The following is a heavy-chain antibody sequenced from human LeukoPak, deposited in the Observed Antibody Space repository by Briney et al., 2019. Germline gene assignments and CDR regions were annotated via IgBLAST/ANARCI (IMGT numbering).Heavy chain of an antibody. J-gene: IGHJ6*04. D-gene: IGHD3-10*01. V-gene: IGHV3-7*01. Sequence: GGSLRLSCAASGFTFSSYWMSWVRQAPGEGLEWVANIKQDGSEKYYVDSVKGRFTISRDNAKNSLHLQMNSLRAEDTAVYYCAVYGSGFFPWGKGTTVTISS. CDR1: GFTFSSYW. CDR3: AVYGSGFFP. CDR2: IKQDGSEK.